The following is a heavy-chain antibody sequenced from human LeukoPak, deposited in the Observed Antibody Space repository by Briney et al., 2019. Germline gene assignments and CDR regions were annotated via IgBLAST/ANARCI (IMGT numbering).Heavy chain of an antibody. CDR1: GGSISSSSYY. Sequence: SETLSLTCTVSGGSISSSSYYWDWIRQPPGKGLGWIGSIYYSGSTYYSPALKSRVTISVDTSKNQFSLKLSSVTAADTAVYYCARPTGRGAFDIWGQGTMVTVSS. CDR2: IYYSGST. J-gene: IGHJ3*02. CDR3: ARPTGRGAFDI. V-gene: IGHV4-39*01. D-gene: IGHD2-8*02.